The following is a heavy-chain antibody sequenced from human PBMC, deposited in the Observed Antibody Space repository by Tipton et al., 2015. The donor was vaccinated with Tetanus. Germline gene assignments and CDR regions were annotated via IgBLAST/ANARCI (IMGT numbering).Heavy chain of an antibody. CDR2: ISDTASTI. J-gene: IGHJ4*02. Sequence: SLRLSCAASGLSFSDYFMGWVRQAPGEGLEWISYISDTASTIHYADSVRGRFTISRDNAKESLFLEMNSLRAEDTAVYYCARANNEFPKKGPFDSWGQGRLVIVSS. V-gene: IGHV3-11*01. CDR3: ARANNEFPKKGPFDS. D-gene: IGHD1-1*01. CDR1: GLSFSDYF.